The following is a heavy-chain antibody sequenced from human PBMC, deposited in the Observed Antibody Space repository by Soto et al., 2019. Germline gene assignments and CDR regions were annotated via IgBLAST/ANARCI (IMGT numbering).Heavy chain of an antibody. CDR2: IHREGTNT. J-gene: IGHJ4*02. CDR1: GFSFSDFG. Sequence: PGGSLRLSCAASGFSFSDFGLTCLRQAPGKGLEWVSTIHREGTNTHYADSVKGRFTISTDNSKDTLYLEMNSLRAEDTAIYFCAKDPSTGSPDFWAQGTLVPVSS. D-gene: IGHD3-9*01. CDR3: AKDPSTGSPDF. V-gene: IGHV3-23*01.